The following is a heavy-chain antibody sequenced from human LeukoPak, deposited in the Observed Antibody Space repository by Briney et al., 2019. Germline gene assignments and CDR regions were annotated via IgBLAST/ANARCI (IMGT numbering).Heavy chain of an antibody. Sequence: PSETLSLTCTVSGGSISSYYWNWIRQPPGKGLEWIGDISNSGSTSYNPSLKSRVTISIDTSKSQFSLKLSSVTAADTAVYYCGRDALVGYFSYYYMDVWGKGTTVTVSS. CDR1: GGSISSYY. V-gene: IGHV4-59*01. CDR2: ISNSGST. D-gene: IGHD2-15*01. J-gene: IGHJ6*03. CDR3: GRDALVGYFSYYYMDV.